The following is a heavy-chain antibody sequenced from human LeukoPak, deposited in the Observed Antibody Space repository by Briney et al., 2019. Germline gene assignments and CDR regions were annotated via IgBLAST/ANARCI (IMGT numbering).Heavy chain of an antibody. J-gene: IGHJ6*03. CDR3: ARDHEGYYYYMDV. CDR2: ISAYNGNT. Sequence: ASVKVSCKASGYTFTSYGISWVRQAPGQGLEWMGWISAYNGNTNYAQKLQGRVTMTTDTSTSTAYMELSSLRSEDTAVYYCARDHEGYYYYMDVWGKGTTVTISS. CDR1: GYTFTSYG. V-gene: IGHV1-18*01.